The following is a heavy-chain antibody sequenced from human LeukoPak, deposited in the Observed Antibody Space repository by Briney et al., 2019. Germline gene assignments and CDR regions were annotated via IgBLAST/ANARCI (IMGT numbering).Heavy chain of an antibody. CDR1: GFTFSTEA. D-gene: IGHD6-13*01. J-gene: IGHJ4*02. Sequence: GGSLRLSCEVSGFTFSTEAMTWVRQAPGKGLEWVSSISDSSRTTYYADSVQGRFTISRDNSRNTVYLQMNSQRVEDTAFYYCAKKLGFIPQFDYWSQGTLVAVSS. V-gene: IGHV3-23*01. CDR3: AKKLGFIPQFDY. CDR2: ISDSSRTT.